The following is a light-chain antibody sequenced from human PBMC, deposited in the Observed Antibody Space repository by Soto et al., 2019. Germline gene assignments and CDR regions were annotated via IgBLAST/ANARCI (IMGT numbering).Light chain of an antibody. Sequence: HSVLTQPASVSGSPGQSISLSCTGSSSDVGGYNYVSWYQQHPGEAPKLLIYEVTHRPSGVSDRFSGSKSGSTASLTISGLQTDDEADYYCTSWTTNNIPYVFGTGTKLTVL. CDR1: SSDVGGYNY. V-gene: IGLV2-14*03. CDR3: TSWTTNNIPYV. CDR2: EVT. J-gene: IGLJ1*01.